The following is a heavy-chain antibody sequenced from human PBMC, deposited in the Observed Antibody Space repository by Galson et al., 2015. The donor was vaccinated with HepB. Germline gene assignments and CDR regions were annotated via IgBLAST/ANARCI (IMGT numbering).Heavy chain of an antibody. CDR1: GFTFSSYA. CDR3: ARGVRILGEPIDY. V-gene: IGHV3-64*01. J-gene: IGHJ4*02. D-gene: IGHD2/OR15-2a*01. Sequence: SLRLSCAASGFTFSSYAMHWVRQAPGKGLEYVSAISSNGGSSYYANSVKGRFTISRDNSKNTLYLQMGSLRAEDMAVYYCARGVRILGEPIDYWGQGTLVTVSS. CDR2: ISSNGGSS.